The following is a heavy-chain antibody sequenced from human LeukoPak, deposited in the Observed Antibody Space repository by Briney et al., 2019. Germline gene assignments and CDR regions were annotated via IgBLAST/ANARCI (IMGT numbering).Heavy chain of an antibody. D-gene: IGHD3-10*01. CDR3: ARERSDYYGSGSYFFDY. CDR1: GYTFTSYG. CDR2: ISAYNGNT. J-gene: IGHJ4*02. V-gene: IGHV1-18*01. Sequence: GASVKVSCKASGYTFTSYGISWVRQAPGQGLEWMGWISAYNGNTNYAQKLQGRVTMTTDTSTSTAYMELRSLGPDDTAVYYCARERSDYYGSGSYFFDYWGQGTLVTVSS.